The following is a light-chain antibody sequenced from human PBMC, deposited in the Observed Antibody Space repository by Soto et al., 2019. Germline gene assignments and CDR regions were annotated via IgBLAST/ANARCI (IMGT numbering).Light chain of an antibody. Sequence: IQLTQSPSALSASVGDRVTITCRASQSVQTWLAWFQQKPGKAPKLLIYKATTLETGVPSRFSGSGSGTEFTLTISSLQPDDFATYYCQQYKTYFTFGPGTKVDIK. J-gene: IGKJ3*01. V-gene: IGKV1-5*03. CDR3: QQYKTYFT. CDR2: KAT. CDR1: QSVQTW.